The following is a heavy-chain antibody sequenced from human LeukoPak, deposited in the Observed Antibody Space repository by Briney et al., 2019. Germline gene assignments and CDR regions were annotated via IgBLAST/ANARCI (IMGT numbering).Heavy chain of an antibody. V-gene: IGHV3-30*18. Sequence: GRSLRLSCAASGFTFGSYGMHWVRQAPGKGLEWVAVISYDGSNKYYADSVKGRFTISRDNSKNTLYLQMNSLRAEDTAVYYCAKWLAVAATYYYYGMDVWGKGTTVTVSS. CDR2: ISYDGSNK. CDR1: GFTFGSYG. D-gene: IGHD2-15*01. J-gene: IGHJ6*04. CDR3: AKWLAVAATYYYYGMDV.